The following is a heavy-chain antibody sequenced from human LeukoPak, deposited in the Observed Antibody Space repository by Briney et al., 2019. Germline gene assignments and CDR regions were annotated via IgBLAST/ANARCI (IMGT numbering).Heavy chain of an antibody. CDR3: ATTIRYYYDNKGAFDY. D-gene: IGHD3-22*01. CDR2: FDPEDGET. V-gene: IGHV1-24*01. CDR1: GYTLTELS. Sequence: ASVKVSCKVSGYTLTELSMHWVRQAPGKGLEWMGGFDPEDGETIYAQKFQGRVTMTEDTSTDTAYMELSSLRSEDTAVYYCATTIRYYYDNKGAFDYWGQGTLVTVSS. J-gene: IGHJ4*02.